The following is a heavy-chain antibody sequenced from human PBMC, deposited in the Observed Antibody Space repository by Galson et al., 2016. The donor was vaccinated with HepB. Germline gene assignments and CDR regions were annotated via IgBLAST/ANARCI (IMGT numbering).Heavy chain of an antibody. CDR3: AHRDYSSGSYYNFAY. J-gene: IGHJ4*02. CDR1: GFSLTTSGVG. V-gene: IGHV2-5*02. D-gene: IGHD3-10*01. Sequence: PALVKPTQTLTLTCTFSGFSLTTSGVGVGWIRQPPGEALEWLAYIFWDDDKRYSPSLKSRLTITKDTSKNQVFLTMTNMDPVDTATYYCAHRDYSSGSYYNFAYWGQGTLVTVSS. CDR2: IFWDDDK.